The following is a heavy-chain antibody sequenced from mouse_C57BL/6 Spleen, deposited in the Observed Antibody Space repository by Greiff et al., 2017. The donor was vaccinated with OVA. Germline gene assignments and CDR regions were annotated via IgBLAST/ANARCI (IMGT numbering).Heavy chain of an antibody. CDR2: IYPGSGST. Sequence: QVQLQQPGAELVKPGASVKMSCKASGYTFTSYWITWVKQRPGQGLEWIGDIYPGSGSTNYNEKFKSKATLTVETSSSTAYMQLSSLTSEDSAVYYCARDSNYGGFAYWGQGTLVTVSA. D-gene: IGHD2-5*01. CDR3: ARDSNYGGFAY. V-gene: IGHV1-55*01. CDR1: GYTFTSYW. J-gene: IGHJ3*01.